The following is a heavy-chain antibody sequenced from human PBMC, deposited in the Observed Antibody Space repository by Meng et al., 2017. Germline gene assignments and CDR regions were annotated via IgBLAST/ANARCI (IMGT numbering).Heavy chain of an antibody. J-gene: IGHJ5*02. CDR3: ATQYSSSWHSRNNWFDP. V-gene: IGHV1-69*06. CDR2: IIPIFGTA. D-gene: IGHD6-13*01. Sequence: SVKVSCKASVGTFSSYAISWVRQAPGQGLEWMGGIIPIFGTANYAQKFQGRVTITADKSTSTAYMELSSLRSEDTAVYYCATQYSSSWHSRNNWFDPWGQGTLVTVSS. CDR1: VGTFSSYA.